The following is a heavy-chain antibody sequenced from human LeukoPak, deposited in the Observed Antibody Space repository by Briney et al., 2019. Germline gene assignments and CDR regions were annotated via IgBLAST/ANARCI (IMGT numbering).Heavy chain of an antibody. CDR1: GFTFSSYA. CDR2: ILYDGSNK. J-gene: IGHJ4*02. V-gene: IGHV3-30-3*01. D-gene: IGHD6-19*01. CDR3: ARALSSGRLDY. Sequence: PGRSLRLSCAASGFTFSSYAMHWVRQAPGKGLEWVAVILYDGSNKYYADSVKGRFTISRDNSKNTLYLQMNSLRAEDTAVYYCARALSSGRLDYWGQGTLVTVSS.